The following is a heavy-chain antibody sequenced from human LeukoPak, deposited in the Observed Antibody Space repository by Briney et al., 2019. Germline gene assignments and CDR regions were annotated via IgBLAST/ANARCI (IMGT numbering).Heavy chain of an antibody. J-gene: IGHJ6*04. CDR1: GFTFSTYS. CDR2: ISSSSSYI. D-gene: IGHD3-10*02. V-gene: IGHV3-21*01. Sequence: GGSLRLSCAASGFTFSTYSMNWVRQAPGKGLEWVSSISSSSSYIYYADSVKGRFTISRDNAKNSLYLQMNSLRAEDTAVYYCAELGITMIGGVWGKGTTVTISS. CDR3: AELGITMIGGV.